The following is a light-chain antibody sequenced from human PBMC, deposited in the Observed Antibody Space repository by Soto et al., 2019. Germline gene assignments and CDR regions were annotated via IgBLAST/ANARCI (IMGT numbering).Light chain of an antibody. CDR3: QQYGTLPWT. J-gene: IGKJ1*01. V-gene: IGKV3-20*01. CDR2: GAS. Sequence: EIVLTQSPGTLSLSPGESATLSCRASQPVRNDYLAWYQQKPGQAPRVLISGASTRVTGIPYRFSGSGSGADFTLTISRLEPEEFAVYYCQQYGTLPWTFGQGTKVEIK. CDR1: QPVRNDY.